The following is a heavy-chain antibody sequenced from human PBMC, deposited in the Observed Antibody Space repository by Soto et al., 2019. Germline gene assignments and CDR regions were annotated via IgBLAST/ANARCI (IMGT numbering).Heavy chain of an antibody. CDR1: GGTFSSYA. V-gene: IGHV1-69*06. CDR3: ARGGVSTRTFDY. J-gene: IGHJ4*02. D-gene: IGHD3-3*01. Sequence: GXSVKVSCKASGGTFSSYAISWVRQAPVQGLEWMGGIIPIFGTANYAQKFQGQVTISADKSISSAYLQWSSLRASDTAMYYCARGGVSTRTFDYWGQGTPVTVSS. CDR2: IIPIFGTA.